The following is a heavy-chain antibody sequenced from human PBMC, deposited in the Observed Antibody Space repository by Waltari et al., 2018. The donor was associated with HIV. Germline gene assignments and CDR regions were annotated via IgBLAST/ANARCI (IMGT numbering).Heavy chain of an antibody. CDR2: ISNDGMKK. V-gene: IGHV3-30*03. CDR3: ARDSSQVHWFGESLAL. Sequence: QVQLVESGGGVVQPGDVLRLSCAASGPDFGSDGMHWVRQAPGKGLEWLAAISNDGMKKYDGESLRGRLTISRDNSKKTLYLQMNTLRPEDTAIYFCARDSSQVHWFGESLALWGQGTLVIVSS. J-gene: IGHJ4*02. D-gene: IGHD3-10*01. CDR1: GPDFGSDG.